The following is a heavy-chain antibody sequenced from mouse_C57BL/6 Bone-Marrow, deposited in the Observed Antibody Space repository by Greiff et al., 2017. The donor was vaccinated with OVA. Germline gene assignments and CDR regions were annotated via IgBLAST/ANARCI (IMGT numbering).Heavy chain of an antibody. D-gene: IGHD1-2*01. CDR3: ARDRDYYGTWYFDV. CDR1: GYSITSGYY. J-gene: IGHJ1*03. V-gene: IGHV3-6*01. CDR2: ISYDGSN. Sequence: ESGPGLVKPSQSLSLTCSVTGYSITSGYYWNWIRQFPGNKLEWMGYISYDGSNNYNPSLKNRISITRDTSKNQFFLKLNSVTTEDTATYYCARDRDYYGTWYFDVWGTGTTVTVSS.